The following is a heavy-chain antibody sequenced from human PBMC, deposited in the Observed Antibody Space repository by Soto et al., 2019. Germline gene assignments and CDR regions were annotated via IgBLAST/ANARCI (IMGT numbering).Heavy chain of an antibody. CDR2: INPNTGGT. J-gene: IGHJ6*02. CDR3: ARELSLSAYVKWYYGMDV. CDR1: GYSFTGYY. Sequence: QVQLVQSGAEVKKPGASVKVSCKASGYSFTGYYIYWVRQAPGEGLEWMAWINPNTGGTNYAQRFQGSVTLTRDTSISTAYMELSGLRSDDPAVYYCARELSLSAYVKWYYGMDVWGQGTTVTVSS. D-gene: IGHD1-26*01. V-gene: IGHV1-2*02.